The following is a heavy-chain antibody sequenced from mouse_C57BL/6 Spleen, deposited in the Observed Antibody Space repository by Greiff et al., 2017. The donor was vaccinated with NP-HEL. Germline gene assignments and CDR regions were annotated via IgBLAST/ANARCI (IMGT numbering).Heavy chain of an antibody. D-gene: IGHD1-1*01. CDR1: GYTFTSYW. Sequence: QVQLQQPGAELVKPGASVKMSCKASGYTFTSYWITWVKQRPGQGLAWIGDIYPGSGSTNYNEKFKSKATLTVDTSSSTAYMQLSSLTSEDSAVYYCARERDFMTTVPFAYWGQGTLVTVSA. J-gene: IGHJ3*01. CDR2: IYPGSGST. CDR3: ARERDFMTTVPFAY. V-gene: IGHV1-55*01.